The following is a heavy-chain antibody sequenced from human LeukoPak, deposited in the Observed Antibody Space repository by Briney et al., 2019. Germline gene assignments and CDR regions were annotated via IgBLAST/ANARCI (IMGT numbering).Heavy chain of an antibody. V-gene: IGHV1-24*01. CDR3: ATVTTPYHGLDV. CDR1: GNTLSELP. D-gene: IGHD1/OR15-1a*01. Sequence: ASVKVSCKVAGNTLSELPIHWVRQAPGKGLEWMAGYEPEDDGTIYAQMFEGRVSLTEDSSTDTAYMELSGLTSDDTAVYYCATVTTPYHGLDVWGQGTTVTVSS. J-gene: IGHJ6*02. CDR2: YEPEDDGT.